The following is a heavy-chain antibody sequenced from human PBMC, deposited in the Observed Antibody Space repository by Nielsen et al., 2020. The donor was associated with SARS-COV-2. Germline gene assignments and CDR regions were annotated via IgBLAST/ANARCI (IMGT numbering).Heavy chain of an antibody. CDR1: GFTFNIYA. D-gene: IGHD3-10*01. V-gene: IGHV3-23*01. CDR2: TSASGGST. J-gene: IGHJ3*02. CDR3: AKDDVVRGDAYDI. Sequence: GGSLRLSCAASGFTFNIYAMAWVRRAPGRGLEWVSGTSASGGSTYYADSVKGRFSISRDNSRNTLYLQMNSLRVEDTAIYFCAKDDVVRGDAYDIWGQGTVVTVSS.